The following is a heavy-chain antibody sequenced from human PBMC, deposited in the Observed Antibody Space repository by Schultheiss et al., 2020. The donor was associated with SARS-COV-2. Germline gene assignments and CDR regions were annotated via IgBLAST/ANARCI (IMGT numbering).Heavy chain of an antibody. D-gene: IGHD3-3*01. Sequence: SETLSLTCTVSGGSIISYYWTWIRQPPGKGLEWIGYIYYSGSTNYNPSLKSRVTISVDTSKNQFSLRLSSVTAADTAVYYCASGRRGNYDFWSVINPHPYYFDYWGQGTLVTVSS. V-gene: IGHV4-59*08. CDR1: GGSIISYY. J-gene: IGHJ4*02. CDR2: IYYSGST. CDR3: ASGRRGNYDFWSVINPHPYYFDY.